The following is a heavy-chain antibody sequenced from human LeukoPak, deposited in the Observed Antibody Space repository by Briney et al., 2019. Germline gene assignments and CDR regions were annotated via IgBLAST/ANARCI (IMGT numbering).Heavy chain of an antibody. CDR3: ARDRGYSYGPKGDAFDI. V-gene: IGHV4-59*12. CDR2: IYYSGST. J-gene: IGHJ3*02. Sequence: SETLSLTCTVSGGSISSYYWSWIRQPPGKGLEWIGYIYYSGSTNYNPSLKSRVTISVDTSKNQFSLKLSSVTAADTAVYYCARDRGYSYGPKGDAFDIWGQGTMVTVSS. D-gene: IGHD5-18*01. CDR1: GGSISSYY.